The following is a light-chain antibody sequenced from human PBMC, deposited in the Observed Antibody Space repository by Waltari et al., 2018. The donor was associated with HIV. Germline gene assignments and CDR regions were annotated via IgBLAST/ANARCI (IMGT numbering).Light chain of an antibody. CDR2: RNN. CDR1: SSNIGSNY. V-gene: IGLV1-47*01. CDR3: AVWGDSLNSYV. J-gene: IGLJ1*01. Sequence: QSVLTQPPSASGTPGPRVTIPCSGSSSNIGSNYVYWYQQLPGTAPKLLIYRNNQRPSGVPDRFSGSKSGTSASLAISGLRSEDEADYYCAVWGDSLNSYVFGTGTEVTVL.